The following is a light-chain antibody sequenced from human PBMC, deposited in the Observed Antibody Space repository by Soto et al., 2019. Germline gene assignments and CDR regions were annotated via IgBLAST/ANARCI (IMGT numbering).Light chain of an antibody. CDR3: QQRSDWPPELT. CDR1: QSVRSS. J-gene: IGKJ4*01. V-gene: IGKV3-11*01. Sequence: EIVLTQSPATLTLSPGDRATLSCRASQSVRSSLDWYQQKPGQAPRLLIYDTPKRATGIPARFSGSASGTDFTLTISSLEPGDFAVYYCQQRSDWPPELTFGGGTKVEIK. CDR2: DTP.